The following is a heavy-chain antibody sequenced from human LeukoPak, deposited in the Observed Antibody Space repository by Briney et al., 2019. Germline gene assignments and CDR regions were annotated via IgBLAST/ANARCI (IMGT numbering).Heavy chain of an antibody. CDR1: GGSISIYY. CDR3: ARGFRGDNFDY. D-gene: IGHD7-27*01. CDR2: MYHSGST. V-gene: IGHV4-59*08. Sequence: SETLSLTCTVSGGSISIYYWSWIRQPPGKGLEWIGTMYHSGSTNYNPSLKSRVTISVDTSKNQFSLKLSSVTAADTAVYFCARGFRGDNFDYWGQGTLVTVSS. J-gene: IGHJ4*02.